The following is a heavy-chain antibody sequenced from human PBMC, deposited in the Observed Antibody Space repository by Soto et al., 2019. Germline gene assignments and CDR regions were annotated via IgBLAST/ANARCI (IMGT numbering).Heavy chain of an antibody. CDR1: WFTFIGSA. J-gene: IGHJ6*02. CDR2: IRSKANSYAT. D-gene: IGHD3-10*01. Sequence: GSLRLSCAASWFTFIGSAMHWVRQASGKGLEWVGRIRSKANSYATAYAASVKGRFTLSREYSKNTAYLQMNSLKTEDTAVYSWTRLRGEDVWGQGTTVTVSS. CDR3: TRLRGEDV. V-gene: IGHV3-73*01.